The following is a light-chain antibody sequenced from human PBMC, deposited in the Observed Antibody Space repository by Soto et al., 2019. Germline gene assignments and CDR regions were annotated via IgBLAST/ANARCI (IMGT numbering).Light chain of an antibody. V-gene: IGKV1-5*03. Sequence: DIQMTQSPSTLSASIGDRVTITCRASQTISIWLAWYQQKAGKAPKLLIYKASSLQSGVPSRFSGSGSGTEFTLTISSLQPDDFATYYCQQYNSFPLTFGGGSKVDLK. J-gene: IGKJ4*01. CDR2: KAS. CDR3: QQYNSFPLT. CDR1: QTISIW.